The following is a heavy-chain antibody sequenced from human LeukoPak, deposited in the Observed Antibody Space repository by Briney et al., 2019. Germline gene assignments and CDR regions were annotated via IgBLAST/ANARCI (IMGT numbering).Heavy chain of an antibody. CDR3: ATDRERDPSVYYLV. CDR2: IYSGGTT. Sequence: PGGSLRLSCAASGFTVSSNYMSWVRQAPGKGLEWVSVIYSGGTTNHADSVKGRFTVSRDNSKNTLFLQINSLRAEDSAVYYCATDRERDPSVYYLVGGQGTLITVSS. J-gene: IGHJ4*02. V-gene: IGHV3-53*01. D-gene: IGHD3-22*01. CDR1: GFTVSSNY.